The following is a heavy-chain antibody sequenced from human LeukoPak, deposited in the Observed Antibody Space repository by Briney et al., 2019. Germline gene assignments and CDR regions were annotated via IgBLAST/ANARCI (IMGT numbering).Heavy chain of an antibody. CDR2: ISGSGGYT. V-gene: IGHV3-23*01. CDR1: GFTFSSYA. D-gene: IGHD5-12*01. CDR3: AKNWGATIYYAFDI. Sequence: PGRSLRLAFAASGFTFSSYAISWVRQAPGKGLEWVSAISGSGGYTYYADSVKGRFTISKDNSKNTLYLQMNSLRAEDTAVYYCAKNWGATIYYAFDIWGQGTMVTVSS. J-gene: IGHJ3*02.